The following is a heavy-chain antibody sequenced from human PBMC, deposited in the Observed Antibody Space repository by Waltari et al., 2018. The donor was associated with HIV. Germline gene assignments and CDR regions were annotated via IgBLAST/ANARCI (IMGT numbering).Heavy chain of an antibody. CDR3: AGRSPARRLNWFDP. J-gene: IGHJ5*02. D-gene: IGHD2-8*01. V-gene: IGHV3-7*01. Sequence: EVQLVESGGGLVQPGGSLRLSCAASGFTFSSYWMSWVRQAPGKGLEWVANIKQDGSEKYYVDSMKGRFTISRDNAKNSLYLQINSLRAEDMAVYYCAGRSPARRLNWFDPWGQGTLVIVSS. CDR2: IKQDGSEK. CDR1: GFTFSSYW.